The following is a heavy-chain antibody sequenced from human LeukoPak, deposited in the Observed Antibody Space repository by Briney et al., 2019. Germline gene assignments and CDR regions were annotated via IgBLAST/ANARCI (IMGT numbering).Heavy chain of an antibody. CDR1: GFTFSDYY. D-gene: IGHD3-10*01. Sequence: GSLRLSCAASGFTFSDYYMSWIRQAPGKGLEWVSYISSSGSTIYYADSVRGRFTISRDNAKNSLYLQMNSLRAEDTAVYYCARDMVRGVAWFDPWGQGTLVTVSS. J-gene: IGHJ5*02. CDR2: ISSSGSTI. CDR3: ARDMVRGVAWFDP. V-gene: IGHV3-11*01.